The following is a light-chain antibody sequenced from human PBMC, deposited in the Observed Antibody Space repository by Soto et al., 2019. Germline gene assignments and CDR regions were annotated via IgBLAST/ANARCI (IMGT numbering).Light chain of an antibody. V-gene: IGLV2-14*01. CDR2: EVN. CDR1: SSDIGAYDY. CDR3: GTWDKSLSAGV. Sequence: QSALTQPASLSGSPGQSITISCTGTSSDIGAYDYVSWFQQHPGKAPKLMISEVNNRPSGVSNRFSGSKSGNTAYLTISGLQVEDEADYYCGTWDKSLSAGVFGGGTKLTVL. J-gene: IGLJ3*02.